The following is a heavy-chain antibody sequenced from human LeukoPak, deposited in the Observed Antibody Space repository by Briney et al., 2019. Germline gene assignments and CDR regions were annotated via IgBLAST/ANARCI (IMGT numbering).Heavy chain of an antibody. Sequence: GGTLRLSCAASGFTFSSYSMNWVRQAPGKGLEWVSSISSSSSYIYYADSVKGRFTISRDNAKNSLYLQMNSLRAEDTAVYYCARDPYSGSQYYFDYWGQGTLVTVSS. CDR3: ARDPYSGSQYYFDY. J-gene: IGHJ4*02. D-gene: IGHD1-26*01. CDR1: GFTFSSYS. V-gene: IGHV3-21*01. CDR2: ISSSSSYI.